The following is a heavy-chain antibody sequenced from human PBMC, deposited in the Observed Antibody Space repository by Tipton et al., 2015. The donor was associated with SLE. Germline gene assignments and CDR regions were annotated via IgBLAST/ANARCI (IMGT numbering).Heavy chain of an antibody. J-gene: IGHJ4*02. V-gene: IGHV4-59*01. CDR2: IYYSGST. Sequence: TLSLTCTVSGGSISSYYWSWVRQPPGKGLEWIGYIYYSGSTNYNPSLKSRVTISVDTSKNQFSLKLNSVTAADTAVYYCARANYDFWSGYSQGYFDYWGQGTLVTVSS. CDR1: GGSISSYY. CDR3: ARANYDFWSGYSQGYFDY. D-gene: IGHD3-3*01.